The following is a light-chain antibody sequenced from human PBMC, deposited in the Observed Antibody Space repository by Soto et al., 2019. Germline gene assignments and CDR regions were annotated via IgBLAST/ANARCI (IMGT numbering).Light chain of an antibody. CDR2: EGS. Sequence: QSVLTQPASVSGSPGQSITITCTGTSSDVGTYNLVSWYQQHPGKAPKVMIYEGSQRPSGISNRFSGSKSGNTASLTISGLQAEDEADYYCCSYVGSSTLVFGGGTKVTVL. V-gene: IGLV2-23*01. CDR1: SSDVGTYNL. CDR3: CSYVGSSTLV. J-gene: IGLJ3*02.